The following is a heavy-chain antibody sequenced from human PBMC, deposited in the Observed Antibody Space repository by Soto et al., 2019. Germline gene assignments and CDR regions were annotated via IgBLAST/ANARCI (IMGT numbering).Heavy chain of an antibody. CDR1: GFSFASFA. V-gene: IGHV3-23*01. D-gene: IGHD3-3*01. CDR3: AKWSYLDY. Sequence: PGGSLRLSCTTSGFSFASFARTWVRQATGKGLEWVSTISGSDGKTYYADSVKGRFSISRDTSRNTLYLQMNSLRADDTAIYYCAKWSYLDYWGQGTRVTVSS. CDR2: ISGSDGKT. J-gene: IGHJ4*02.